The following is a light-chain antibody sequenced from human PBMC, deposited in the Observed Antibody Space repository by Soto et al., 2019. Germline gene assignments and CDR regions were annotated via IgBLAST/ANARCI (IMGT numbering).Light chain of an antibody. J-gene: IGLJ2*01. CDR3: CSYAGSSTVV. CDR1: FSDVGSYNL. Sequence: QSALTQPASVSGSPGQSITISCTGTFSDVGSYNLVSWYQQHPGKAPKLMIYEDTKRPSGVSNRFSGSKSGYTASLTISGLQAEVEADYYCCSYAGSSTVVFGGGTKLTVL. V-gene: IGLV2-23*01. CDR2: EDT.